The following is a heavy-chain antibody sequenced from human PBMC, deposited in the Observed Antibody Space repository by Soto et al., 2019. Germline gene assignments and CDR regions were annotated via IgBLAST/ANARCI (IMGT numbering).Heavy chain of an antibody. CDR2: SKNKADSYTT. J-gene: IGHJ4*02. Sequence: EVQLVESGGGLVQPGGSLRLSCAASGFTFIDHYMDWVRQAPGKGLEWVGRSKNKADSYTTEYAASVKGRFTISRDGSKNSLLLKMNSLKTEATAVYYCTVWGSGNDFGAAWGQGILVTVSS. D-gene: IGHD3-10*01. CDR1: GFTFIDHY. CDR3: TVWGSGNDFGAA. V-gene: IGHV3-72*01.